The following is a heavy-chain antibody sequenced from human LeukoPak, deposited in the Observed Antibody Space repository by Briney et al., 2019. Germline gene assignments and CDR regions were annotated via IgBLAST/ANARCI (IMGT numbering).Heavy chain of an antibody. D-gene: IGHD5-24*01. Sequence: ASVKVSCKASGGTFSSYAISWVRQAPGQGLEWMGGIIPIFGTANYAQKFQGRVTITTHESTSTAYMELSSLRSEDTAVYYCARSDRDGYNFPPAYFDYWGQGTLVTVSS. CDR3: ARSDRDGYNFPPAYFDY. CDR2: IIPIFGTA. CDR1: GGTFSSYA. V-gene: IGHV1-69*05. J-gene: IGHJ4*02.